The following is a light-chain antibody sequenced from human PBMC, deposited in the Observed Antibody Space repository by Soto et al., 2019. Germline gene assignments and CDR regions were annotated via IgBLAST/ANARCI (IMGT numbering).Light chain of an antibody. Sequence: EIVLTQSQGTLSMSPGERATLSCRASMSVSSIYLAWYQQKPGQAPRLLIYGASSRATCIPDRFSGSWSGTDFTLTISRLEPEDCETYYCQQFNTSPWTFGQGTKGDIK. V-gene: IGKV3-20*01. J-gene: IGKJ1*01. CDR2: GAS. CDR1: MSVSSIY. CDR3: QQFNTSPWT.